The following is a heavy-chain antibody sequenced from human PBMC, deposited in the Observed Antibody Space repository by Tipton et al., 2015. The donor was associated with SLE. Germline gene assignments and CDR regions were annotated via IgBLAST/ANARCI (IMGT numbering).Heavy chain of an antibody. J-gene: IGHJ5*02. Sequence: VQLVQSGAEVKKPGESLKISCKASGYTFTSYWIAWVRQMPGKGLEWMGVIYPDDSDTRYNPSFEGQVSISAAKSINTAYLQWSSLKASDTAMYYCARQKVSGETFGGGLDPWGQGTLVTVSS. D-gene: IGHD3-16*01. CDR3: ARQKVSGETFGGGLDP. CDR1: GYTFTSYW. CDR2: IYPDDSDT. V-gene: IGHV5-51*01.